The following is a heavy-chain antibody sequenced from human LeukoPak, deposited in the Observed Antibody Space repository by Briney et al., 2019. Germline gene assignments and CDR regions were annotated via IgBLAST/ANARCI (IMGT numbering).Heavy chain of an antibody. CDR2: TRNKANSYTT. CDR3: AIESGRGWGAFDI. D-gene: IGHD6-19*01. CDR1: GFTFSDHY. V-gene: IGHV3-72*01. J-gene: IGHJ3*02. Sequence: GGSLRLSCAASGFTFSDHYMDWVRQAPGKGLEWVGRTRNKANSYTTEYAASVKGRFTISRDDSKNSLYLQMNSLKTEDTAVYYCAIESGRGWGAFDIWGQGTMVTVSS.